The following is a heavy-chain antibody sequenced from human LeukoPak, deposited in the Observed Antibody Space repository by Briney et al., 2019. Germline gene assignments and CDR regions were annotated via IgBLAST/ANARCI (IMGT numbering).Heavy chain of an antibody. D-gene: IGHD6-19*01. Sequence: ASVKVSCKASGGTFSSYAISWVRQAPGQGLEWMGGIIPIFGTANYAQKFQDRVTITSDSSANTAYMEFSSLRSEDSAVYYCARDGKHIAVPGVRYPMDVWGQGTTVTVS. CDR3: ARDGKHIAVPGVRYPMDV. CDR2: IIPIFGTA. V-gene: IGHV1-69*05. J-gene: IGHJ6*02. CDR1: GGTFSSYA.